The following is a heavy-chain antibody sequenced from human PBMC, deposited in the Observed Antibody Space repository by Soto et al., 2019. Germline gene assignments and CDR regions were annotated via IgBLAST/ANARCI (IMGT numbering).Heavy chain of an antibody. V-gene: IGHV3-53*04. J-gene: IGHJ2*01. CDR3: ARGGRYFDL. CDR2: IYTVGTT. CDR1: GFTVSDNY. Sequence: EVQLVESGGGLVQPGGSLRLSCAASGFTVSDNYMTWVRQAPGKGLEWVSVIYTVGTTYYADSVKGRFTISRHNSKNTLYLQINSLGAEDTAVYYCARGGRYFDLWGRGTLVTVSS.